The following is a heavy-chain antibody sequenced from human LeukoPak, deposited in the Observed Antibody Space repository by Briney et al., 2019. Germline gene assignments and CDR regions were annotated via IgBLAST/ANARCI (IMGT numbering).Heavy chain of an antibody. D-gene: IGHD2-2*01. CDR1: GFTFSSYG. Sequence: GGSLRLSCAASGFTFSSYGMHWVRQAPGKGLEWVAVISYDGSNKYCADSVKGRFTISRDNSKNTLYLQMNSLRAEDTAVYYCARAGSNIVVVPNWFDPWGQGTLVTVSS. CDR3: ARAGSNIVVVPNWFDP. CDR2: ISYDGSNK. J-gene: IGHJ5*02. V-gene: IGHV3-30*03.